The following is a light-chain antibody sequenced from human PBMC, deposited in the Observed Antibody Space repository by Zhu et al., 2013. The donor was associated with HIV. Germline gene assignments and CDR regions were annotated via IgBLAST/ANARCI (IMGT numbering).Light chain of an antibody. J-gene: IGKJ1*01. V-gene: IGKV1-12*01. CDR1: QGISTW. Sequence: IQMTQSPSSVSASVGDRVTITCRASQGISTWLAWYQQKPGKVPKLLIYGASNLQSGVPSRFSGSGSGTDFTLTISSLQPEDFATYYCQQSYSTPWTFGQGTKVEIK. CDR3: QQSYSTPWT. CDR2: GAS.